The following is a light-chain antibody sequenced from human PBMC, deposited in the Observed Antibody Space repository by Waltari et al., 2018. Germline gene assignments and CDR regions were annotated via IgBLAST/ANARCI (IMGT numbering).Light chain of an antibody. J-gene: IGLJ3*02. V-gene: IGLV6-57*01. Sequence: NFMLTQPLSVSESPGKTVTISCTRSSGSIATNHVQWYQQRPGSSPTAVIYEDNQRPSGVPDRFSGSTDSSSNSASLTISGLKTEDEADYYCQSYDNRNHWVFGGGTKLTVL. CDR2: EDN. CDR3: QSYDNRNHWV. CDR1: SGSIATNH.